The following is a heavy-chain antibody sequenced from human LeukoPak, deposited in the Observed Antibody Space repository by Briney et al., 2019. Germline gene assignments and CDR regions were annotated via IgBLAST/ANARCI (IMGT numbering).Heavy chain of an antibody. J-gene: IGHJ5*02. CDR3: AKEARSYGDYVRRGAWFDP. CDR2: ISGSGGST. D-gene: IGHD4-17*01. V-gene: IGHV3-23*01. Sequence: GGSLRLSCAASGFTFSSYAMSWVRQAPGKGLEWASAISGSGGSTYYADSVKGRFTISRDNSKNTLYLQMNSLRAEDTAVYYCAKEARSYGDYVRRGAWFDPWGQGTLVTVSS. CDR1: GFTFSSYA.